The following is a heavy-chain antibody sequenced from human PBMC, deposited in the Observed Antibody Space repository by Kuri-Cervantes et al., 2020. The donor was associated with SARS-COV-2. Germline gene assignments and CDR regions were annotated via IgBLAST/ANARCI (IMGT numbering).Heavy chain of an antibody. J-gene: IGHJ4*02. CDR1: GFAFSHYG. V-gene: IGHV3-30*18. CDR3: AKEGAPYSRGSSDY. D-gene: IGHD6-19*01. CDR2: VSFDGSVT. Sequence: GESLKISCAAPGFAFSHYGIHWVRQAPGRGLDWVAVVSFDGSVTHYADSVKGRFIASRDNSRNIVYLQMNNLKIEDTAVYHCAKEGAPYSRGSSDYWGQGTLVTVSS.